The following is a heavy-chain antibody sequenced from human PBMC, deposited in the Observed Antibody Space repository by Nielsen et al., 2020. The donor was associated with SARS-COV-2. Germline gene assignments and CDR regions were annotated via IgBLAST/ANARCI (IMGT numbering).Heavy chain of an antibody. CDR3: ARPIGTGTTLTELYGMDV. V-gene: IGHV1-18*01. CDR1: GYTFTTYG. CDR2: IGVSNGRT. J-gene: IGHJ6*02. D-gene: IGHD1-7*01. Sequence: ASVKVSCKASGYTFTTYGLSWVRQAPGQGLEWMGWIGVSNGRTEYAQKFQGRVTITTDTSTSTAYIEVRSLRSDDTAVYYCARPIGTGTTLTELYGMDVWGQGTTVTVSS.